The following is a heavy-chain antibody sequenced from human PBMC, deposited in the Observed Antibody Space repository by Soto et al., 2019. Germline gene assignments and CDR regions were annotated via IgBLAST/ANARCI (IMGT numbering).Heavy chain of an antibody. CDR1: GFTFDDYA. V-gene: IGHV3-9*01. Sequence: DVQLVESGGGVVQPGRTLRLSCTGSGFTFDDYAMYWVRQRPGSGLEWVAGISWSSGNIAHADSVKGRFTVSRDNDMSSLYLQMNSLRVEDTAMYYCARGGSGDLTAAAGRTNWFDPWGQGTLVIVSS. D-gene: IGHD6-13*01. J-gene: IGHJ5*02. CDR2: ISWSSGNI. CDR3: ARGGSGDLTAAAGRTNWFDP.